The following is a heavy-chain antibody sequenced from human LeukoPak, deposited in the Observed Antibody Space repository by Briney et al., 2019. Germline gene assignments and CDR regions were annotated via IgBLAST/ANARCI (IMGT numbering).Heavy chain of an antibody. J-gene: IGHJ3*02. CDR1: GYTFTSYY. CDR2: INPSGGST. V-gene: IGHV1-46*01. CDR3: ARGRGYRLLWFGKDAFDI. Sequence: ASVKVSCKASGYTFTSYYMHWVRQAPGQGLEWMGIINPSGGSTSYAQKFRGRVTMTRDMSTSTVYMELSSLRSEDTAVYYCARGRGYRLLWFGKDAFDIWGQGTMVTVSS. D-gene: IGHD3-10*01.